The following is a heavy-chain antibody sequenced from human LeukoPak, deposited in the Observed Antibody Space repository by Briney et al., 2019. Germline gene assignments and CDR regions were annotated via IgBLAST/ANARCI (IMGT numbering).Heavy chain of an antibody. D-gene: IGHD1-26*01. Sequence: GGSLRLSCAASGFTFSTYWLSWVRQAPGKGLEWVANIKQDGSEKYYVDSVRGRFTISRDNAKNSLYLQMNTLRAEDTATYYCARSPLKWELPGYWGQGTLATVSS. J-gene: IGHJ4*02. V-gene: IGHV3-7*01. CDR1: GFTFSTYW. CDR3: ARSPLKWELPGY. CDR2: IKQDGSEK.